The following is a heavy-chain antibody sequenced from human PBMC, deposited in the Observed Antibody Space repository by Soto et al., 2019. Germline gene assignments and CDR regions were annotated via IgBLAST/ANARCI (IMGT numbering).Heavy chain of an antibody. D-gene: IGHD3-22*01. V-gene: IGHV1-8*01. J-gene: IGHJ6*02. Sequence: QVQLVQSGAEVKKPGASVKVSCKASGYTFTSYDINWVRQATGQGLEWMGWMNPNSGNTGYAQKFQGRVTNTRNTAISTAXMEXSXTRSEETAVYYCARGGRYYYDSSGYYLYYYYYGMDVWGQGTTVTVSS. CDR1: GYTFTSYD. CDR2: MNPNSGNT. CDR3: ARGGRYYYDSSGYYLYYYYYGMDV.